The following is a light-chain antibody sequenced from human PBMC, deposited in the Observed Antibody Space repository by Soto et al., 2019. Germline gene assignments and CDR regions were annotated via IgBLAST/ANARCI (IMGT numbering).Light chain of an antibody. CDR1: QSISSW. J-gene: IGKJ1*01. CDR2: DAS. Sequence: QMTQSPSTLSASVGDRVTITCRASQSISSWLAWYQQKPGKAPKLLIYDASSLESGVPSRFSGSGSGTEFTLTISSLQPDDFATYYCQQYNSYSWTFGQGTKVDIK. CDR3: QQYNSYSWT. V-gene: IGKV1-5*01.